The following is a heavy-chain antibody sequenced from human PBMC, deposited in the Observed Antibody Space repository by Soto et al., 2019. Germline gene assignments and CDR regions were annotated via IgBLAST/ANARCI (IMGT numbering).Heavy chain of an antibody. CDR2: IKQDGSEK. Sequence: EVQLVESGGGLVQPGGSLRLSCAASGFTFSSYWMSWVRQAPGKGLEWVANIKQDGSEKYYVDSVKGRFTISRDNAKNSLYLQMNSLRAEDTAVYYCARHPLYYNGGIYWYFDLWGRGTLVTVSS. J-gene: IGHJ2*01. D-gene: IGHD1-26*01. CDR1: GFTFSSYW. CDR3: ARHPLYYNGGIYWYFDL. V-gene: IGHV3-7*01.